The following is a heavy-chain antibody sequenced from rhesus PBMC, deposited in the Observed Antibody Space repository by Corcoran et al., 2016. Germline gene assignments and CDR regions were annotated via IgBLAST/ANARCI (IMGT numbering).Heavy chain of an antibody. J-gene: IGHJ4*01. D-gene: IGHD6-43*01. V-gene: IGHV4-160*01. CDR1: GGSISSNY. CDR3: ARAGIAAAGDY. Sequence: QVQLQESGPGLVKPSETLSLTCAVSGGSISSNYWSWLRQAPGKGLEWIGRIYGSGGRTDYNPYLKRRVTMSTGTSKNQFSLKLSSVTAADTAVYYCARAGIAAAGDYWGQGVLVTVSS. CDR2: IYGSGGRT.